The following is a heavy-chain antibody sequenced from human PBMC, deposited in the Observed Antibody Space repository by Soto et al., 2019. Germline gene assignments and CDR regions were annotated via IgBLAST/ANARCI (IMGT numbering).Heavy chain of an antibody. Sequence: QLQLQESGPGLVKPSETLSLTCTVSGGSISRLSYYWGWIRQPPGKGLEWIGSISYSGNTHYNPSLPSRVPMPVDTSTNPCSLRLNSVTAADTAVYYCAGHTSYDIIPGYYFDYWGQGTLVTVSS. CDR1: GGSISRLSYY. CDR2: ISYSGNT. CDR3: AGHTSYDIIPGYYFDY. J-gene: IGHJ4*02. V-gene: IGHV4-39*01. D-gene: IGHD3-22*01.